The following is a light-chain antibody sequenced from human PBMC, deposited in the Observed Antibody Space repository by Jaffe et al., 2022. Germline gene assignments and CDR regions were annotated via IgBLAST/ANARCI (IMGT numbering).Light chain of an antibody. Sequence: EIVLTQSPGTLSLSPGERATLSCRASQSVSSSYLGWYQQKPGQAPRLLIYGASSRATGIPDRFSGSGSGTDFTLTISRVEPEDFVVYYCQQHGSAPITFGQGTRLEIK. CDR3: QQHGSAPIT. CDR1: QSVSSSY. CDR2: GAS. J-gene: IGKJ5*01. V-gene: IGKV3-20*01.